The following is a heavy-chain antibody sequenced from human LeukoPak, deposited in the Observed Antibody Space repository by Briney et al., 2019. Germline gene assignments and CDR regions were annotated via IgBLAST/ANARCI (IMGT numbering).Heavy chain of an antibody. CDR2: IYSGGST. CDR3: ARDVSGHAVVVILFYFDY. Sequence: GGSLRLSCAASGFTVSSNYMSWVRQAPGKGLEWVSVIYSGGSTYYADSVKGRFTISRHNSKNTLYLQMNSLRAEDTAVYYCARDVSGHAVVVILFYFDYWGQGTLVTVSS. J-gene: IGHJ4*02. D-gene: IGHD3-22*01. CDR1: GFTVSSNY. V-gene: IGHV3-53*04.